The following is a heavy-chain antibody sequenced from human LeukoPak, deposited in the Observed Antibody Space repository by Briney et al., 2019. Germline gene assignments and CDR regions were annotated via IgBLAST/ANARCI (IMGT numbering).Heavy chain of an antibody. CDR2: INWSGVNT. J-gene: IGHJ4*02. D-gene: IGHD1-1*01. CDR3: ARPRPHDYYFDL. Sequence: SGGSLRLSCAASGFTFDDYGMSWVRQAPGKGLEWVSGINWSGVNTGYAGSVKGRFTISRDNAKSSLYLQMNNLRVEDTALYYCARPRPHDYYFDLWGQGTLVTVSS. V-gene: IGHV3-20*04. CDR1: GFTFDDYG.